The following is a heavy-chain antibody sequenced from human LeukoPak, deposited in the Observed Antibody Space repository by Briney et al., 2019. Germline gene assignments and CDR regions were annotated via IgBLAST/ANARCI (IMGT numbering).Heavy chain of an antibody. Sequence: GGSLRLSCAASGFTFSSYAMSWVRQAPGKGLEWVSAISGSGGSTYYADSVKGRFTISRDNSKSTLYLQMNSLRAEDTAVYYCAKDRLGSSWSNQNYWGQGTLVTVSS. CDR3: AKDRLGSSWSNQNY. CDR1: GFTFSSYA. CDR2: ISGSGGST. J-gene: IGHJ4*02. V-gene: IGHV3-23*01. D-gene: IGHD6-6*01.